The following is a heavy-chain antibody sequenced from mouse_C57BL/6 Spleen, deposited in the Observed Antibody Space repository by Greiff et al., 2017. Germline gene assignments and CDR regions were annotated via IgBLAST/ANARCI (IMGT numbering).Heavy chain of an antibody. CDR3: ARNYYDYDAYFDY. V-gene: IGHV1-58*01. CDR2: IYIGNGYT. J-gene: IGHJ2*01. D-gene: IGHD2-4*01. CDR1: GYTFTSYG. Sequence: EVKLMESGAELVRPGSSVKMSCKTSGYTFTSYGINWVKQRPGQGLEWIGYIYIGNGYTEYNEKFKGKATLTSDTSSSTAYMQLSSLTSEDSAIYFCARNYYDYDAYFDYWGQGTTLTVSS.